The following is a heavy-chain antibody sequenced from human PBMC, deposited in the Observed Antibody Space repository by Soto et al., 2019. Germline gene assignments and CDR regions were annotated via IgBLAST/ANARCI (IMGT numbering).Heavy chain of an antibody. D-gene: IGHD6-19*01. J-gene: IGHJ4*02. CDR1: GFTFSSSA. V-gene: IGHV3-23*01. Sequence: LSLSCSASGFTFSSSAMSWVRQAPGKGLEWVSAISGSGGSTYYADSVKGRFTISRDNSKNTQYLQMNSPRAEDTAVYYCVKHSSGWFFDYWGQGTLVTVSS. CDR3: VKHSSGWFFDY. CDR2: ISGSGGST.